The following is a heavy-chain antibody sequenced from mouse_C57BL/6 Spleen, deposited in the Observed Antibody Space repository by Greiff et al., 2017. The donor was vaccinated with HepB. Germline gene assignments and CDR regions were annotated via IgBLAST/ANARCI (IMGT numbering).Heavy chain of an antibody. Sequence: EVQLVESGPGLVKPSQSLSLTCSVTGYSITSGYYWNWIRQFPGNKLEWMGYKSYDGSNNYNPSLKNRISITRDTSKNQFFLKLNSVTTEDTATYYCARRRRAFDYWGQGTTLTVSS. J-gene: IGHJ2*01. D-gene: IGHD3-3*01. V-gene: IGHV3-6*01. CDR2: KSYDGSN. CDR1: GYSITSGYY. CDR3: ARRRRAFDY.